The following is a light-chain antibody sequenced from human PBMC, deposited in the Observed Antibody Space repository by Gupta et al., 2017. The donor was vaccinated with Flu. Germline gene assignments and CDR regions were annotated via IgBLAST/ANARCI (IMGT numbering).Light chain of an antibody. CDR2: LGS. V-gene: IGKV2-28*01. CDR1: QRLLHSNGNNY. Sequence: DIVMTQSPLSLHVTPGEPASISCRSSQRLLHSNGNNYLDWYLQKPGQSPQLLIYLGSSRASGVPDRFSGSGSGTDFTLKISRVEAEDVGVYFCMQALQTPLTFGGGTKVEIK. CDR3: MQALQTPLT. J-gene: IGKJ4*01.